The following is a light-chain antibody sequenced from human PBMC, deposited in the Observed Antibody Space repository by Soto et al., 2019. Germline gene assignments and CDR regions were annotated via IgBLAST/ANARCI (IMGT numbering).Light chain of an antibody. CDR1: QSVSSSY. CDR3: QQYGSSPVT. J-gene: IGKJ2*01. V-gene: IGKV3-20*01. Sequence: EIVLTQYTGTLSLSPGERATLSCRASQSVSSSYLAWYQQKPGQAPSLLIYGASSRATGIPDRFSGSGSGTDFTLTISRLEPEDFAVYYCQQYGSSPVTFGKVTKLEIK. CDR2: GAS.